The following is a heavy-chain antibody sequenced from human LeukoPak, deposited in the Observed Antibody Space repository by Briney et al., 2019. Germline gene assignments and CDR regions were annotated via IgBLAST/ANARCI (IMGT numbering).Heavy chain of an antibody. CDR2: IYHSGST. D-gene: IGHD5-12*01. CDR3: ASRIVARY. Sequence: PSETLSLTCTVSGDSISSGYYWGWIRQPPGKGLEWIGSIYHSGSTYYNPSLKSRVTISVDTSKNQFSLKLSSVTAADTAVYYCASRIVARYWGQGTLVNVSS. CDR1: GDSISSGYY. J-gene: IGHJ4*02. V-gene: IGHV4-38-2*02.